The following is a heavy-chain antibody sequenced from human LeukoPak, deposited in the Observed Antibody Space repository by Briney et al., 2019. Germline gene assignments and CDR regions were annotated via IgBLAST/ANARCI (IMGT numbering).Heavy chain of an antibody. J-gene: IGHJ4*02. CDR1: GFTFSSYA. V-gene: IGHV3-23*01. D-gene: IGHD2-2*01. CDR2: ISGSGGST. Sequence: PGGSLRLSCAASGFTFSSYAMSWVRQAPGKGLEWVSAISGSGGSTYYADSVKGRFTISRDNSKNTLYLQMNSLRAEDTAVYYCAKDRREGYCSSTSCRRELDYWGQGTLVTVSS. CDR3: AKDRREGYCSSTSCRRELDY.